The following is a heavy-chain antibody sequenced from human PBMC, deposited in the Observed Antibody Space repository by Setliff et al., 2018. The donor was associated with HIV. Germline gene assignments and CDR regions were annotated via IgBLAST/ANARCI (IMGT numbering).Heavy chain of an antibody. J-gene: IGHJ3*01. V-gene: IGHV3-48*03. CDR1: GFTFINYE. CDR2: ISYSGSAI. CDR3: ARDRVVGATLDPLDL. Sequence: GGSLRLSCTASGFTFINYEMNWVRQAPGKGLEWVAYISYSGSAIHYADSVKGRFTISRDNAKNSLYLQMNSLRAEDTAVYYCARDRVVGATLDPLDLWGQGTMVTVSS. D-gene: IGHD1-26*01.